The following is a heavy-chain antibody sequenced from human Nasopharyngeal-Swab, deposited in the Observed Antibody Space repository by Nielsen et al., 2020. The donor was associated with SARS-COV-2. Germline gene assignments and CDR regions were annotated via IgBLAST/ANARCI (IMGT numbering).Heavy chain of an antibody. CDR3: ARALAPYSGYDYDYYYGMDV. D-gene: IGHD5-12*01. CDR2: IGTAGDT. V-gene: IGHV3-13*04. J-gene: IGHJ6*02. Sequence: GESLKISCAASGFTFSSYDMHWVRQATGKGLEWVSAIGTAGDTYYPGPVKGRFTISRENAKNSLYLQMNSLRAGDTAVYYCARALAPYSGYDYDYYYGMDVWGQGTTVTVSS. CDR1: GFTFSSYD.